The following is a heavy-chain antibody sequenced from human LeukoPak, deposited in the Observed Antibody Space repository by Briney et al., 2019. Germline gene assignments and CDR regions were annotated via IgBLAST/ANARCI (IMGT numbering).Heavy chain of an antibody. CDR2: INQGGNDR. Sequence: GGSLRLSCAASGFTFSSHWMSWVRQAPGKGLEWVANINQGGNDRNYVDSVKGRFTISRDNSKNTLYLQMDSLRAEDTAVYYCAKYLGSSWDWGQGTLVTVSS. CDR3: AKYLGSSWD. CDR1: GFTFSSHW. J-gene: IGHJ4*02. V-gene: IGHV3-7*03. D-gene: IGHD6-13*01.